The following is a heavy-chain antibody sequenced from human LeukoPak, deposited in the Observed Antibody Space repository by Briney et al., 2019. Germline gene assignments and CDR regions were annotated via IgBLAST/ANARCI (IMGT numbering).Heavy chain of an antibody. D-gene: IGHD3-16*01. CDR3: ARDLGYHYYYYGMDV. V-gene: IGHV3-30-3*01. CDR2: ISYDGSNK. Sequence: PGGSLRLSCAASGFTFSSYAMHWVRQAPGKGLEWVAVISYDGSNKYYADSVKGRFTISRDNSKNTLYLQMNSLRAEDTAVYYCARDLGYHYYYYGMDVWGQGTTVTVSS. J-gene: IGHJ6*02. CDR1: GFTFSSYA.